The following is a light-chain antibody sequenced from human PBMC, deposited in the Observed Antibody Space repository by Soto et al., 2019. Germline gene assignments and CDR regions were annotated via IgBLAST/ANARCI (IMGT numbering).Light chain of an antibody. Sequence: DIQMTQSPSSLSASVGDRVTITCQATQGISNYLSWYQQRPGRAPKLLVYDASTLEPGVPSRFSGSGSETDFTFTITSLQPEDVATYYCQQCDSLPLTFGGGTKVDIK. CDR1: QGISNY. CDR3: QQCDSLPLT. J-gene: IGKJ4*01. CDR2: DAS. V-gene: IGKV1-33*01.